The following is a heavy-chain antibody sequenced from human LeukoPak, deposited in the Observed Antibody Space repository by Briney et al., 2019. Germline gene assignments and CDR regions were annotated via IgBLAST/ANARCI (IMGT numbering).Heavy chain of an antibody. CDR1: GGSISSSSYY. CDR3: ARHLSWYNAFDI. D-gene: IGHD6-13*01. CDR2: IYYSGST. Sequence: SETLSLTCTVSGGSISSSSYYWGWIRQPPGKGLEWIGSIYYSGSTYYNPPLKSRVTISVDTSKNQFSLKLSSVTAADTAVYYCARHLSWYNAFDIWGQGTMVTVSS. J-gene: IGHJ3*02. V-gene: IGHV4-39*01.